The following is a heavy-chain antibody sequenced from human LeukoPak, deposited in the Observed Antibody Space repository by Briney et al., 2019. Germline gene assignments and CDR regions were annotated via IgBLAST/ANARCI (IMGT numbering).Heavy chain of an antibody. J-gene: IGHJ4*02. V-gene: IGHV1-18*01. CDR3: ARYRRYYYDGSGYYYSDY. Sequence: GASVKVSCKASGYTFTSYDINWVRQAPGQGLEWMGWISAYNGNTDSAERLQGRVTMTTDTSTTTAYMELRSLSSDDTAVYYCARYRRYYYDGSGYYYSDYWGQGTLVTVSS. D-gene: IGHD3-22*01. CDR1: GYTFTSYD. CDR2: ISAYNGNT.